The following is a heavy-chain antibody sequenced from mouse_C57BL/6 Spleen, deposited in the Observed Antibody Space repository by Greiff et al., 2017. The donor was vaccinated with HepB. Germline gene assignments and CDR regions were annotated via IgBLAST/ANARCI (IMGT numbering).Heavy chain of an antibody. CDR3: ARGEIYYGNYGYAMDY. D-gene: IGHD2-1*01. CDR1: GFTFSDYY. J-gene: IGHJ4*01. Sequence: DVKLVESGGGLVQPGGSLKLSYAASGFTFSDYYMYWVRQTPEKRLEWVAYISNGGGSTYYPDTVKGRFTISRDNAKNTLYLQMSRLKSEDTAMYYCARGEIYYGNYGYAMDYWGQGTSVTVSS. V-gene: IGHV5-12*01. CDR2: ISNGGGST.